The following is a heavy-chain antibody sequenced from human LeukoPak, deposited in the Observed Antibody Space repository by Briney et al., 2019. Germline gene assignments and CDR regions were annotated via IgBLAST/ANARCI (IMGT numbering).Heavy chain of an antibody. CDR3: ARVTIPGYSSFSY. D-gene: IGHD6-13*01. Sequence: GGSLRLSCAASVFTFSTNDIHCVRQAPGKRREWILAIVDRCGSMFYPDSVQRRFTISRDNSKNTVYLQMNRLRAEDTAIYFCARVTIPGYSSFSYWGQGTLVTVSS. V-gene: IGHV3-23*01. CDR1: VFTFSTND. J-gene: IGHJ4*02. CDR2: IVDRCGSM.